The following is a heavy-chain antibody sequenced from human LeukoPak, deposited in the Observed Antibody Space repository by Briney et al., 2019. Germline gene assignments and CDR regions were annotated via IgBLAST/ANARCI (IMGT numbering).Heavy chain of an antibody. CDR2: ISGNGGTT. J-gene: IGHJ4*02. Sequence: GGSLRLSCAASGFTFNSYAMSWVRQAPGGGLEWVAAISGNGGTTYYADPVKGRFTISRDNSKNTLYLQMNSLRAEDTAVFYCAKATTISAAGSHFVYWGQGTLVTVSS. D-gene: IGHD6-13*01. V-gene: IGHV3-23*01. CDR3: AKATTISAAGSHFVY. CDR1: GFTFNSYA.